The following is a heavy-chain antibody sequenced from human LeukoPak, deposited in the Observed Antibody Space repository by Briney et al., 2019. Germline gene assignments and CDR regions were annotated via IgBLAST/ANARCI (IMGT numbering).Heavy chain of an antibody. J-gene: IGHJ4*02. D-gene: IGHD3-16*02. CDR2: MNPNSGNT. CDR3: ARGRLGQVISGLRLGELSLVSGS. CDR1: GYTFTSYD. V-gene: IGHV1-8*01. Sequence: ASVKVSCKASGYTFTSYDINWVRQATGQGLEWMGWMNPNSGNTGYAQKFQGRVTMTRNTSISTAYMELSSLRSEDTAVYYCARGRLGQVISGLRLGELSLVSGSWGQGTLVTVSS.